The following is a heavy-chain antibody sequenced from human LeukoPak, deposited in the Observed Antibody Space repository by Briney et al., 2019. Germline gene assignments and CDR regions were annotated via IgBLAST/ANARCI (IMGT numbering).Heavy chain of an antibody. D-gene: IGHD6-19*01. J-gene: IGHJ6*03. CDR2: IYYSGST. V-gene: IGHV4-59*01. Sequence: SETLSLTCTVSGGSISSYYWSWIRQPPGKGLEWIGYIYYSGSTNYNPSLKSRVTISVDTSKNQFSLKLSSVTAADTAVYYCTSIRTNIAVAGTGDYYMDVWGKGTTVTVSS. CDR3: TSIRTNIAVAGTGDYYMDV. CDR1: GGSISSYY.